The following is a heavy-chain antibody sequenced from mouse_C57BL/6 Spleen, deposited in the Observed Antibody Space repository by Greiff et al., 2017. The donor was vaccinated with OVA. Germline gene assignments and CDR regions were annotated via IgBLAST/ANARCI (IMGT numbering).Heavy chain of an antibody. CDR3: ARCGNYPFYYAMDY. CDR1: GYTFNDYN. V-gene: IGHV1-22*01. CDR2: INPNNGGT. J-gene: IGHJ4*01. D-gene: IGHD2-1*01. Sequence: VQLQQSGPELVKPGASVKMSCKASGYTFNDYNMHWVKQSHGKSLEWIGYINPNNGGTSYNQKFKGKDTLTVNKSSSTAYMELRSLTSEDSAVYYCARCGNYPFYYAMDYWGQGTSVTVSS.